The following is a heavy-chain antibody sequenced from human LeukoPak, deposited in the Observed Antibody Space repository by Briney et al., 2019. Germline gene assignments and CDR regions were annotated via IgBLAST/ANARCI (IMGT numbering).Heavy chain of an antibody. CDR2: ISIDGREK. J-gene: IGHJ4*02. CDR3: ANPQSRGYDYLDY. Sequence: GGSLRLSCAASGFTFRNYGMHWVRQAPGKGLEWVAVISIDGREKYYADSVKGRFTISRDNSKNTLFLQMSSLRGDDTAVYYCANPQSRGYDYLDYWGQGTLVTVSS. CDR1: GFTFRNYG. V-gene: IGHV3-30*18. D-gene: IGHD5-12*01.